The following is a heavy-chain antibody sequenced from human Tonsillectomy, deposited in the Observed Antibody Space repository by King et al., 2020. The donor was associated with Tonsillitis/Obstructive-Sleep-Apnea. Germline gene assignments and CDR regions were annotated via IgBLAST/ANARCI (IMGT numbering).Heavy chain of an antibody. J-gene: IGHJ4*02. Sequence: VQLVESGGGLVQPGGSLRLSCAASGFNVSTNYMNWVRQAPGEGLEWVSVIHSGGRTYYADSVKGRFTISRDNSKNTLYLQMNSLRAEDTAVYYCARELRKAGYLYWGQGTLVTVSS. D-gene: IGHD3-9*01. CDR2: IHSGGRT. CDR1: GFNVSTNY. V-gene: IGHV3-66*01. CDR3: ARELRKAGYLY.